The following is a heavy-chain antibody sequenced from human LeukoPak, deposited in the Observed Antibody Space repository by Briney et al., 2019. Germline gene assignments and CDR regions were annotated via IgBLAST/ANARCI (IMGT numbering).Heavy chain of an antibody. V-gene: IGHV3-21*01. J-gene: IGHJ4*02. CDR1: GFTFSSYS. CDR3: ARDPNAGSPGF. D-gene: IGHD1-26*01. Sequence: PGGSLRLSCAASGFTFSSYSMNWVRQAPGEGLEGVSSISSSSSYIYYADSVKGRFTISRDNAKNSLYLQMNSLRAEDTAVYYCARDPNAGSPGFWGQGTLVTVSS. CDR2: ISSSSSYI.